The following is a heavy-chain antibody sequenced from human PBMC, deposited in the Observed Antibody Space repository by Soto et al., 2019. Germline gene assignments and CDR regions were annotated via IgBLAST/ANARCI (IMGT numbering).Heavy chain of an antibody. CDR2: ISANNDHT. CDR3: ARGTYFDY. CDR1: GYTLNTYG. V-gene: IGHV1-18*01. Sequence: QVQLVQSVAEVKKPGASVKVSCKASGYTLNTYGITWVRQALGQGLEWMGWISANNDHTNHPQKLQGRVTMTTDTSTSTAYMALRSLTSDDTAVYYCARGTYFDYWGQGTLVTVSS. J-gene: IGHJ4*02.